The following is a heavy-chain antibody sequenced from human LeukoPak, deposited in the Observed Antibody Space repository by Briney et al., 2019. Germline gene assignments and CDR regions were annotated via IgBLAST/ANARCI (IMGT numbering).Heavy chain of an antibody. V-gene: IGHV3-30-3*01. CDR2: ISFDGNNQ. CDR3: ARAPWKQAWLQTFDY. Sequence: PGGSLRLSCAASGFTFSSYAMHWVRQAPDKGLEWVAVISFDGNNQYYADSVRGRFTISRDNSKNTLYLQMNSLRAEDTAVYYCARAPWKQAWLQTFDYWGQGTLVTVSS. D-gene: IGHD5-18*01. CDR1: GFTFSSYA. J-gene: IGHJ4*02.